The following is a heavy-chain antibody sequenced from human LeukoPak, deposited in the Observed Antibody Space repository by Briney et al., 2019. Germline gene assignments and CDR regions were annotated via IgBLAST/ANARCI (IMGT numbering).Heavy chain of an antibody. D-gene: IGHD6-6*01. V-gene: IGHV4-34*01. CDR1: GGSFSGYY. Sequence: SETLSLTCAVYGGSFSGYYWSWIRQPPGKGLEWIGEINHSGSTNYNPSLKSRVTISVDTSKNQFSLELSSVTAADTAVYYCARGYSSSSWNWFDPWGQGTLVTVSS. CDR2: INHSGST. CDR3: ARGYSSSSWNWFDP. J-gene: IGHJ5*02.